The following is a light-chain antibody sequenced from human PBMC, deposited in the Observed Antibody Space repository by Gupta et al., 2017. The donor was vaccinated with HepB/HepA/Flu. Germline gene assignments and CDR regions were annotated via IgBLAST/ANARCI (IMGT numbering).Light chain of an antibody. CDR2: EVT. CDR1: TNDVGSYGL. CDR3: CSYASSATPVI. Sequence: QSALPQPASVSGSPGRSITISCTGTTNDVGSYGLVSWYHQHPGNAPKLLIYEVTKRPSGVSNRFSGSKSDKTASLTISGLQAEDEGDYFCCSYASSATPVIFGGGTKLTVL. J-gene: IGLJ2*01. V-gene: IGLV2-23*02.